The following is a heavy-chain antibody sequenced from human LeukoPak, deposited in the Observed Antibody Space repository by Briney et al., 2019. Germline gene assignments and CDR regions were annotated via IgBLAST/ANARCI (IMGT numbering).Heavy chain of an antibody. J-gene: IGHJ5*02. D-gene: IGHD6-13*01. CDR2: ISYDGSNK. CDR1: GFTFSSYA. Sequence: PGRSLRLSCAASGFTFSSYAMHWVRQAPGKGLEWVAVISYDGSNKYYADSVKGRFTISKDNSKNTLYLQMSSLRAEDTAVYYCARARIAAAGKNWFDPWGQGTLVTVSS. V-gene: IGHV3-30*04. CDR3: ARARIAAAGKNWFDP.